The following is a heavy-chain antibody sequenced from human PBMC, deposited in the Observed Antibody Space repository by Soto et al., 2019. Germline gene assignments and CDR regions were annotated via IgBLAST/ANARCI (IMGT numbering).Heavy chain of an antibody. CDR1: GYTFTSYG. D-gene: IGHD3-10*01. CDR2: ISAYNGNT. V-gene: IGHV1-18*01. Sequence: QVQLVQSGAEVKKPGASVKVSCKASGYTFTSYGISWVRQAPGQGLEWMGWISAYNGNTNYAQKLQGRVTMTTDTATSTAYMELGSLRSEDTAVYYCASGPPSMVGGVMYYYYGMDVWGQGTTVIVSS. J-gene: IGHJ6*02. CDR3: ASGPPSMVGGVMYYYYGMDV.